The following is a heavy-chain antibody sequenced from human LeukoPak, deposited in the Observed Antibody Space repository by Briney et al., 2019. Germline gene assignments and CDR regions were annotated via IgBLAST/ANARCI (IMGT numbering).Heavy chain of an antibody. V-gene: IGHV1-18*01. D-gene: IGHD3-3*01. CDR2: FSAYSGNT. CDR1: GYTFTNSS. J-gene: IGHJ4*02. CDR3: ARAPDDYDFWSGPFDY. Sequence: ASVKVSSKASGYTFTNSSISWVRQAPGQGLEWMGWFSAYSGNTNYTQNLQGRVTMTTDTSTSTAYMELRSLRSDDTAVYYCARAPDDYDFWSGPFDYWGRGTLVTVSS.